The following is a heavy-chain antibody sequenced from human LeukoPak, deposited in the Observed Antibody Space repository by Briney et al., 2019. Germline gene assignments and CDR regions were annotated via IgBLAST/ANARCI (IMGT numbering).Heavy chain of an antibody. CDR3: ARDRTIFGVVVGLDY. J-gene: IGHJ4*02. CDR1: GYTFTSYG. V-gene: IGHV1-18*01. D-gene: IGHD3-3*01. Sequence: VASVKVSCKASGYTFTSYGISWVRQAPGQGLEWMGWISAYNGNTNYAQKVQGRVTMTTDTSTSTVYMELRSLRSDDTAVYYCARDRTIFGVVVGLDYWGQGTLVTVSS. CDR2: ISAYNGNT.